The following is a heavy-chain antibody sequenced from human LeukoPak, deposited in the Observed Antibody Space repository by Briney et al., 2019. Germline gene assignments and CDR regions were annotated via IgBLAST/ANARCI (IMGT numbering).Heavy chain of an antibody. CDR3: AKDRSSGLAARSSLDY. D-gene: IGHD6-6*01. Sequence: PGRSLRLSCAASGFTFDDYAMHWVRQAPGKGLEWVSGISWNSGSIGYADSVKGRFTISRDNAKNSLYLQMNSLRAEDMALYYCAKDRSSGLAARSSLDYWGQGTLVTVSS. CDR1: GFTFDDYA. V-gene: IGHV3-9*03. CDR2: ISWNSGSI. J-gene: IGHJ4*02.